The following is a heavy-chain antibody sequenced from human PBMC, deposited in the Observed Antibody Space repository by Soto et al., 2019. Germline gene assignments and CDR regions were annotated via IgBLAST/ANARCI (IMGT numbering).Heavy chain of an antibody. V-gene: IGHV3-30-3*01. J-gene: IGHJ4*02. Sequence: GSLRLSCAASGFTFSSYAMHWVRQAPCKGLEWVAVISYDGSNKYYADSVKGRFTISRDNSKNTLYLQMNSLRAEDTAVYYCARDPYYYDSSGYFGLFDYWGQGTLVTVSS. D-gene: IGHD3-22*01. CDR1: GFTFSSYA. CDR2: ISYDGSNK. CDR3: ARDPYYYDSSGYFGLFDY.